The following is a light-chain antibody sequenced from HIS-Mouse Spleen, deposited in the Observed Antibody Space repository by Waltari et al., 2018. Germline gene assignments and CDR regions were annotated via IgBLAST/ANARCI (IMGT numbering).Light chain of an antibody. CDR2: EDS. Sequence: SYELTQPPSVSVSPGQTARITCSGDALPKKYAYWYQQKSGHAPVLVIYEDSKPPSGIPGRFSGSSSGTMATLTISGAQVEDEADYYCYSTDSSGNHRVFGGGTKLTVL. V-gene: IGLV3-10*01. CDR1: ALPKKY. J-gene: IGLJ2*01. CDR3: YSTDSSGNHRV.